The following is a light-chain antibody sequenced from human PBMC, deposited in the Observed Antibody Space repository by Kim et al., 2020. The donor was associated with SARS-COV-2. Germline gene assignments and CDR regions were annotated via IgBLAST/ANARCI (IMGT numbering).Light chain of an antibody. CDR2: QDS. V-gene: IGLV3-1*01. CDR3: QAWDSSSWV. Sequence: SVSPGQTASITCYGDKLGDKYACWYQQKPGQSPVLVIYQDSKRPSGIPERFSGSNSGNTATLTISGTQAMDEADYYCQAWDSSSWVFGGGTKLTVL. CDR1: KLGDKY. J-gene: IGLJ3*02.